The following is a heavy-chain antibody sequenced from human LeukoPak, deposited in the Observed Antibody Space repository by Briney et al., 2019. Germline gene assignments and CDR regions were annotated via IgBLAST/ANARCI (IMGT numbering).Heavy chain of an antibody. CDR1: GFTFSSYE. CDR2: ISSSGSTI. V-gene: IGHV3-48*03. D-gene: IGHD6-13*01. CDR3: ASIAAAGTNLDY. Sequence: GGSLRLSCAASGFTFSSYEMNWVRQAPGKGLEWVSYISSSGSTIYYAGSVKGRFTISRDNAKNSLYLQMNSLRAEDTAVYYCASIAAAGTNLDYWGQGTLVTVSS. J-gene: IGHJ4*02.